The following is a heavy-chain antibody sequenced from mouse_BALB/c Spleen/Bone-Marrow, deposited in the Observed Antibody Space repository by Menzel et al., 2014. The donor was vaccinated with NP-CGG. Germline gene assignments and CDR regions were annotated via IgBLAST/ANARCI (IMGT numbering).Heavy chain of an antibody. Sequence: EVKLVESGGDLVKPGGSLKLSCAASGFTFSSYGMSWVRQTPDKRLEWVATISSRGSYTFYPDGVKGRFTISRDNAKNTLYLQMSSLKSEDTAIYYCSRRSDYDYFDYWGQGTTLTVSS. CDR3: SRRSDYDYFDY. D-gene: IGHD2-4*01. J-gene: IGHJ2*01. CDR1: GFTFSSYG. CDR2: ISSRGSYT. V-gene: IGHV5-6*02.